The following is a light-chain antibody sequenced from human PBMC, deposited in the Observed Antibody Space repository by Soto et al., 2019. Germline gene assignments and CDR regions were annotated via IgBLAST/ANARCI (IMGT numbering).Light chain of an antibody. J-gene: IGLJ2*01. CDR3: SSYTNIYVV. Sequence: QSALTQPPSVSGSPGQSVTISCTGTSSDVGSYNRVSWYQQSPGTAPKLMIYEVSNRPSGVPDRFSGSKSGNTASLTISGLQAEDEADYYCSSYTNIYVVFGGGTKVTVL. V-gene: IGLV2-18*02. CDR2: EVS. CDR1: SSDVGSYNR.